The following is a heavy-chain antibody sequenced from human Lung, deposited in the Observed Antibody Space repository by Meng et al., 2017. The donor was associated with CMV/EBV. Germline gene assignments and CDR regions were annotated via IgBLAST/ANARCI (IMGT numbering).Heavy chain of an antibody. V-gene: IGHV2-70D*14. Sequence: SGPTLVXPTQTLTLTCPFSGFSLSTSRMRVSWIRQPPGKALEWLARIDWDDDKFYSTSLKTRLTISKDTSKNQVVLTMTNMDPVDTATYYCARMGYGYNYIDYWGQGTLVTVSS. D-gene: IGHD5-24*01. CDR1: GFSLSTSRMR. CDR3: ARMGYGYNYIDY. J-gene: IGHJ4*02. CDR2: IDWDDDK.